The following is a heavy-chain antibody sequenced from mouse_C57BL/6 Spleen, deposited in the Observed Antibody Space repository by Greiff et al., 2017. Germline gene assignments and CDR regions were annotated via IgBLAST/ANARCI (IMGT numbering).Heavy chain of an antibody. CDR3: ARRGPYYDSRGAMDY. Sequence: VQLQQSGPELVKPGASVKISCKASGYTFTDYYMNWVKQSHGKSLEWIGDINPNNGGTSYNQKFKGKATLTVDKSSSTAYMELRSLTSEDSAVYYCARRGPYYDSRGAMDYWGQGTSVTVSS. V-gene: IGHV1-26*01. CDR1: GYTFTDYY. CDR2: INPNNGGT. D-gene: IGHD2-4*01. J-gene: IGHJ4*01.